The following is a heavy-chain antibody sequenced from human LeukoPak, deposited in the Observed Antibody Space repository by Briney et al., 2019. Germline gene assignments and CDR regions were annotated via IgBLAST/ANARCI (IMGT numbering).Heavy chain of an antibody. J-gene: IGHJ6*02. V-gene: IGHV1-2*04. CDR1: GYTFTGYY. CDR3: ARDMGPRALVGAYGMDV. D-gene: IGHD1-26*01. Sequence: ASVKVSCKASGYTFTGYYMHWVRQAPGQGLEWMGWINPNSGGTNYAQKFQGWVTMTRDTSISTAYMELSSLRSEDTAVYYCARDMGPRALVGAYGMDVWGQGTTVTVSS. CDR2: INPNSGGT.